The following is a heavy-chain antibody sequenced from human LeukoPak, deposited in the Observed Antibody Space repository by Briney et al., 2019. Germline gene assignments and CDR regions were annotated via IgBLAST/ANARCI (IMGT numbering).Heavy chain of an antibody. CDR3: ARSSRIAAAGTPFDY. V-gene: IGHV4-59*08. CDR2: IYYSGST. D-gene: IGHD6-13*01. J-gene: IGHJ4*02. Sequence: SETLSLTCAVSGGSISSYYWSWIRQPPGKGLEWIGYIYYSGSTNYNPSLKSRVTISVDTSKNQFSLKLSSVTAADTAVYYCARSSRIAAAGTPFDYWGQGTLVTVSS. CDR1: GGSISSYY.